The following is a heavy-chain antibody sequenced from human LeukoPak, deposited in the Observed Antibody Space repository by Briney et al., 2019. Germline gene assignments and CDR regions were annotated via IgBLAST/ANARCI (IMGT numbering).Heavy chain of an antibody. D-gene: IGHD3-22*01. CDR2: ILYDGSNK. J-gene: IGHJ4*02. V-gene: IGHV3-30-3*01. CDR1: GFPFHSYA. CDR3: ARGVGHYYDSSGYYDDFDY. Sequence: GRALRLSCAASGFPFHSYAMHWGRPAPGKGLGGVGVILYDGSNKYYADSVKGRFTISRDNSKNTLYLQMNSLRAEDTAVYYCARGVGHYYDSSGYYDDFDYWGQGTLVTVSS.